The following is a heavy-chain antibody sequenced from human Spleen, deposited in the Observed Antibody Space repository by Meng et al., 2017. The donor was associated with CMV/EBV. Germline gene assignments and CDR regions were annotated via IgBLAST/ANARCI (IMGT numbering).Heavy chain of an antibody. V-gene: IGHV1-18*01. CDR1: NHG. CDR2: ISDYNGNT. D-gene: IGHD2-2*01. J-gene: IGHJ4*02. CDR3: ARGGMMWRSGIVVEPATAFDF. Sequence: NHGGSWVRQAPGQGLEFMGWISDYNGNTNYAQKFQGRVIMTTDSYTSTAYMELRGLRSDDTAVYYCARGGMMWRSGIVVEPATAFDFWGQGTLVTVSS.